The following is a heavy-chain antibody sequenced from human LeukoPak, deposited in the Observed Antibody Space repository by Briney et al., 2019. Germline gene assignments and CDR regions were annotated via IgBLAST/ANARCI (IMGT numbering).Heavy chain of an antibody. Sequence: PEGSLRLSCAASGFTFSYFEMNWVRQAPGKGLEWVSSISSSSGYIYYADSVKGRFTISRDNAKNSLSLQMNSLGAEDTAVYYCARARGHQLVSPLDSWGQGTLVTVSS. CDR1: GFTFSYFE. V-gene: IGHV3-21*01. CDR2: ISSSSGYI. D-gene: IGHD6-13*01. J-gene: IGHJ4*02. CDR3: ARARGHQLVSPLDS.